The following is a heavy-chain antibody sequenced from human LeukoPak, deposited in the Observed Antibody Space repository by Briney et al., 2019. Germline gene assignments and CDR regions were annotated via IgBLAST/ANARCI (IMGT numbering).Heavy chain of an antibody. V-gene: IGHV3-21*04. CDR1: GFTFSSYS. CDR2: ISSSSSYI. CDR3: AKDKNYVQDY. D-gene: IGHD3-10*02. J-gene: IGHJ4*02. Sequence: GGSLRLSCAASGFTFSSYSMNWVRQAPGKGLEWVSSISSSSSYIYYADSVKGRFTISRDNSKNTLYLQMNSLRAEDTAVYYCAKDKNYVQDYWGQGTLVTVSS.